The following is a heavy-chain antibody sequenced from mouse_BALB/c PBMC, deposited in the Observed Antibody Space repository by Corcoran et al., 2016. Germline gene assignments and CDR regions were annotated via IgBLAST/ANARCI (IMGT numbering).Heavy chain of an antibody. CDR2: IDPENGNT. J-gene: IGHJ2*01. CDR3: APDFDY. Sequence: EVQLQQSGAELVRPGALVKLSCKASGFNIKDYYMHWVKQRPEQGLEWIGWIDPENGNTIYDPKFQGKASITADTSSNTANLQRSSLTSEDTAVYYCAPDFDYWGQGTTLTVSS. CDR1: GFNIKDYY. V-gene: IGHV14-1*02.